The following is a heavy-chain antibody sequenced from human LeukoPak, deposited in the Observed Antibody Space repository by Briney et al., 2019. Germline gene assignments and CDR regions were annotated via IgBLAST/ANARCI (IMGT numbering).Heavy chain of an antibody. CDR3: ARARIDSSGYRGAFDI. CDR1: GFTVSSNY. D-gene: IGHD3-22*01. V-gene: IGHV3-53*01. CDR2: IYSGGST. J-gene: IGHJ3*02. Sequence: GGSLRLSCAASGFTVSSNYMNWVRQAPGKGLEWVSVIYSGGSTYYADSVKGRFTISRDTSKNTLYLQMNSLRAEDTAVYYCARARIDSSGYRGAFDIWGQGTMVTVSS.